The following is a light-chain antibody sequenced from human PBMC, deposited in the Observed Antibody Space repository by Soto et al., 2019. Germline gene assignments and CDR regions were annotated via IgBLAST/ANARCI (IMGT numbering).Light chain of an antibody. V-gene: IGKV3-20*01. J-gene: IGKJ1*01. CDR3: QQYGSSGT. Sequence: EIVLTQSPVTLSLSPGERATLSFRASQSVRTYLAWYQVKPGQAPRLLIYGASNRATGIPDRFSGSGSGTDFTLTISRLEPEDFAVYYCQQYGSSGTFGQGTKVDI. CDR1: QSVRTY. CDR2: GAS.